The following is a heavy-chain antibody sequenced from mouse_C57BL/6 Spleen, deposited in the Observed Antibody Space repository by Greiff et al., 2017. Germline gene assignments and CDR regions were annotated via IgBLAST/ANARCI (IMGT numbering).Heavy chain of an antibody. J-gene: IGHJ1*03. D-gene: IGHD1-1*01. V-gene: IGHV3-1*01. CDR3: ARDYYYGSSYGWYFDV. CDR2: ISYSGST. Sequence: EVHLVESGPGMVKPSQSLSLTCTVTGYSITSGYDWHWIRHFPGNKLEWMGYISYSGSTNYNPSLKSRISITHDTSKNHFFLKLNSVTTEDTATYYCARDYYYGSSYGWYFDVWGTGTTVTVSS. CDR1: GYSITSGYD.